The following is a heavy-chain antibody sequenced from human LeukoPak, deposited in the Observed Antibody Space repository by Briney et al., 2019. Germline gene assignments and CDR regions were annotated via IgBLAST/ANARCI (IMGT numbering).Heavy chain of an antibody. V-gene: IGHV5-51*01. CDR2: IYPGGSDT. D-gene: IGHD3-10*01. CDR3: ARAGGSLLWFGELSGPNDAFDI. CDR1: GYSFTSYL. J-gene: IGHJ3*02. Sequence: GESLKTSCKAAGYSFTSYLICWVRQMPGKVLEWMGIIYPGGSDTRYSPSFQRQVTISADKSISTAYLQWSSLKASDTAMYYCARAGGSLLWFGELSGPNDAFDIWGQGTMVTVSS.